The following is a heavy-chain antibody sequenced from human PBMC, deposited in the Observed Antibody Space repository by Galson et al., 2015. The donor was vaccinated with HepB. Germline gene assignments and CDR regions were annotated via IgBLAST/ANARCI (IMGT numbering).Heavy chain of an antibody. CDR3: ARDRTQYYDTSGYSGAFDI. Sequence: SVKVSCKASGESFNNYAVNWLRQAPGQGLEWMGGIIPVFDTPIHAQGLQDRVTITPDKSTSTAYVDLSSLNFEDTAVYYCARDRTQYYDTSGYSGAFDIWGQGTVVTVSS. V-gene: IGHV1-69*06. D-gene: IGHD3-22*01. CDR2: IIPVFDTP. J-gene: IGHJ3*02. CDR1: GESFNNYA.